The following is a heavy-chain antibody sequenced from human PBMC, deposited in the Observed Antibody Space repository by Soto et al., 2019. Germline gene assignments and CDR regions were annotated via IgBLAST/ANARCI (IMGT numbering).Heavy chain of an antibody. J-gene: IGHJ3*02. V-gene: IGHV4-59*01. D-gene: IGHD7-27*01. CDR2: IHYSGTT. CDR1: GGSTIGNY. CDR3: ARRELGAFDI. Sequence: SETLSLTCSVSGGSTIGNYWSWIRQPPGKGLEWIGHIHYSGTTNNNPSLKSRVTISVDTSKNQVYLKLRSVTAADTAVYYCARRELGAFDIWGQGTMVTVSS.